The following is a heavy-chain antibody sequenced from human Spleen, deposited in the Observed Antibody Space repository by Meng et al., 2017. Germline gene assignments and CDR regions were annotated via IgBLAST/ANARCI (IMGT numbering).Heavy chain of an antibody. Sequence: GGSLRLSCTASGFTFSNYGMHWVRQAPGKGLEWVAVIWYDGNEKRYVDSVKGRFTISRDNSKNTMYLQMNSLRAEDTALYYCARDRVVAAADYYFDSWGQGTLVTVSS. J-gene: IGHJ4*02. CDR2: IWYDGNEK. D-gene: IGHD6-13*01. V-gene: IGHV3-33*01. CDR3: ARDRVVAAADYYFDS. CDR1: GFTFSNYG.